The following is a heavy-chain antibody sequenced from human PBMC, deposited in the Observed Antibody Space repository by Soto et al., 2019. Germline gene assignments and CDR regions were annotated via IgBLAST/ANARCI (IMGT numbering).Heavy chain of an antibody. CDR1: GYSFTSYW. CDR2: IDPSDSYT. Sequence: GESLKISCKGSGYSFTSYWISWVRQMPGKGLEWMGRIDPSDSYTNYSPSFQGHVTISADKSISTAYLQWSSLKASDTAMYYCARRPLKDYYGSGSYYNNYYYGMDVWGQGTKVTVSS. D-gene: IGHD3-10*01. V-gene: IGHV5-10-1*01. CDR3: ARRPLKDYYGSGSYYNNYYYGMDV. J-gene: IGHJ6*02.